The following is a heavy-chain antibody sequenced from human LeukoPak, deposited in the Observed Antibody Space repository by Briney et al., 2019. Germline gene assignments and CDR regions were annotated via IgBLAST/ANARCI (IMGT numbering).Heavy chain of an antibody. D-gene: IGHD3-10*01. J-gene: IGHJ4*02. CDR3: AKPFFQPNLGGDY. CDR2: IKTDGSQT. CDR1: GLTFSAYW. V-gene: IGHV3-7*01. Sequence: GGSLRLSCAASGLTFSAYWMNWVRQGPGKGLEWVAHIKTDGSQTDYVDSVKGRFTISRDNAKNSLYLQMNSLRPEDTAVYYCAKPFFQPNLGGDYWGQGTLVTVSS.